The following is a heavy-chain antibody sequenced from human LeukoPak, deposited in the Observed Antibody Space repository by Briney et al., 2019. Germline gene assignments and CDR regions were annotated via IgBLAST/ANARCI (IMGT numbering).Heavy chain of an antibody. J-gene: IGHJ4*02. V-gene: IGHV5-51*01. D-gene: IGHD6-13*01. CDR1: GYSFTSYW. CDR2: IYPGDSDT. Sequence: GESLKISCKGSGYSFTSYWIGWVRQMPGKGLEWMGIIYPGDSDTRYSPSFQGQVTISADKSISTAYLQWSSLKASDTAMYYCARHNSLYSSSWEALGDYWGQGTLVTVSS. CDR3: ARHNSLYSSSWEALGDY.